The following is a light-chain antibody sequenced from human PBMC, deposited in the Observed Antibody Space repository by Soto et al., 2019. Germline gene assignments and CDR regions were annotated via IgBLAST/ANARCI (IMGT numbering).Light chain of an antibody. V-gene: IGLV1-44*01. Sequence: QSVLTQPPSASATPGQRVTISCSGSNSNIGTNTVNWYQQLPGTAPRLLIYTNNQRPSGVPRRFSGSKTGTSASLAIGGLQSEDGADYYCAAWDDSLGAYVFGTGTKVTV. J-gene: IGLJ1*01. CDR3: AAWDDSLGAYV. CDR2: TNN. CDR1: NSNIGTNT.